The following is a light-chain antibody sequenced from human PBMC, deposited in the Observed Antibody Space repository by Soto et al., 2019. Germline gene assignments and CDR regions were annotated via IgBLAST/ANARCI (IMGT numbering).Light chain of an antibody. J-gene: IGKJ1*01. CDR2: DAS. V-gene: IGKV1-5*01. CDR3: QQYTNTNNPWM. CDR1: QTISTW. Sequence: DIQVTQSPPALSASVRDRVTITCLASQTISTWMAWYQQKPGKAPKLLVYDASTLQSGVASRFSGSGSGTEFTLIISGLQPDDSATYYCQQYTNTNNPWMFGQGTKVDIK.